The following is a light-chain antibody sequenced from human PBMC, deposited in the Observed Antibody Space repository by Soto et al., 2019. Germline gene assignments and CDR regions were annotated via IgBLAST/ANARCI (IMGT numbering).Light chain of an antibody. V-gene: IGKV1-39*01. CDR1: QSINSY. Sequence: DIQMTQSPSSLSASVGDRVTITCRASQSINSYLNWYQQKPGKAPKLLIYAASSLQRGVPSRFSGSGSETDFTLPITSLQPEDFATYYCQQTYGTPRTFGQGTKVEIK. CDR2: AAS. J-gene: IGKJ1*01. CDR3: QQTYGTPRT.